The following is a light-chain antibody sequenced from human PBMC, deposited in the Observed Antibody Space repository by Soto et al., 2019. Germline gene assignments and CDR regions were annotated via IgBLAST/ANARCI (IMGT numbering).Light chain of an antibody. CDR2: EVS. CDR1: SSDVGGYNF. CDR3: TSYAGRNSRYV. Sequence: QSVLTQPPSASGSPGHSVTFSCTGTSSDVGGYNFVSWYQQHPGKAPKLIIYEVSKRPSGVPDRFSGSKSGNTASLTVSGLHAEDEADYYCTSYAGRNSRYVFGTGTKLTVL. V-gene: IGLV2-8*01. J-gene: IGLJ1*01.